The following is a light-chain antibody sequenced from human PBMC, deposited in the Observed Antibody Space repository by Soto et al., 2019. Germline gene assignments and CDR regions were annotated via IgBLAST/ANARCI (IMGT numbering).Light chain of an antibody. V-gene: IGKV3-20*01. J-gene: IGKJ1*01. Sequence: EIVFTQSPATLSLSPGERATLSCRASQSVSSNFLAWYQHKPGQAPRLLIYDSSSRDTGIPDRFSGSWSGTDFTLPISRLEPEDFAVYYCQQYGSSPRTFGQGTKVDI. CDR1: QSVSSNF. CDR3: QQYGSSPRT. CDR2: DSS.